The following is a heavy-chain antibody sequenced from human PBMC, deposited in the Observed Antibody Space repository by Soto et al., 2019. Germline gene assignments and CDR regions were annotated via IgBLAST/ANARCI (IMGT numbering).Heavy chain of an antibody. CDR2: ISWNSGGI. J-gene: IGHJ4*02. D-gene: IGHD3-9*01. CDR1: GFTFDDHG. V-gene: IGHV3-9*01. Sequence: EVDLVESGGGLAQPGRSLRLSCVASGFTFDDHGMHWVRQIPGRGLEWVSGISWNSGGIGYAESVKGRFTIFRDNAKNSLYLEMNSLRQEDTALYYCVRDTSSGWHLKDHWGQGVQVSVSS. CDR3: VRDTSSGWHLKDH.